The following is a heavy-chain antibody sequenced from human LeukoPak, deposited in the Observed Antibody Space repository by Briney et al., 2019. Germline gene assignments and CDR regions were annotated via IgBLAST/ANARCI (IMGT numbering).Heavy chain of an antibody. CDR3: ASLAGEMALYYFDY. D-gene: IGHD5-24*01. V-gene: IGHV1-69*04. CDR2: IIPTLGIA. J-gene: IGHJ4*02. CDR1: GGTFSSYA. Sequence: SVKVSCKASGGTFSSYAISWVRQAPGQGLEWMGRIIPTLGIANYAQKFQGRVTITADKSTSTAYMELSSLRSEDTAVYYCASLAGEMALYYFDYWGQGTLVTVSS.